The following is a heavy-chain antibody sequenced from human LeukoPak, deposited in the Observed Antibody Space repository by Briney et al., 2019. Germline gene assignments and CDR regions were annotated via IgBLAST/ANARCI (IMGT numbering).Heavy chain of an antibody. CDR1: GGSIYFCY. CDR3: TKGRGSFNY. D-gene: IGHD3-10*01. CDR2: FYDTRSP. Sequence: SETLSLTCTVSGGSIYFCYWRWIRQPPGKGLEWIGYFYDTRSPKYNPSLERRVTISVDMSRNQFSLNLTSVTAADKAVYYCTKGRGSFNYWGQGTLATVSS. J-gene: IGHJ4*02. V-gene: IGHV4-59*01.